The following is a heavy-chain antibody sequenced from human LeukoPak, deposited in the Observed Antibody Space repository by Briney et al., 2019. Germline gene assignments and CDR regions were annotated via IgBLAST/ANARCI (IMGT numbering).Heavy chain of an antibody. CDR2: IYYSGST. CDR3: ARGSPYYYGSGSYGLSDY. Sequence: SETLSLTCTVSGGSISSYYWSWIRQPPGKGLEWIGCIYYSGSTNYNPSLKSRVTISVDTSKNQFSLKLSSVTAADTAVYYCARGSPYYYGSGSYGLSDYWGQGTLVTVSS. J-gene: IGHJ4*02. D-gene: IGHD3-10*01. CDR1: GGSISSYY. V-gene: IGHV4-59*01.